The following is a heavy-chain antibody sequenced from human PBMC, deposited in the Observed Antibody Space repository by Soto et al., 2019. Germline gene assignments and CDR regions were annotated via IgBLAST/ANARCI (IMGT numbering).Heavy chain of an antibody. V-gene: IGHV4-38-2*02. CDR1: GYSISSGYY. CDR2: IYHSGNT. D-gene: IGHD3-3*01. Sequence: SETLSLTCAVSGYSISSGYYWGWIRQPPGKGLEWIGSIYHSGNTYYNPSLKSRVTISVDTSKNQFSLKLSSVTAADTAVYYCARDVRFLEWSPHGNNWFDPWGQGTLVTVSS. J-gene: IGHJ5*02. CDR3: ARDVRFLEWSPHGNNWFDP.